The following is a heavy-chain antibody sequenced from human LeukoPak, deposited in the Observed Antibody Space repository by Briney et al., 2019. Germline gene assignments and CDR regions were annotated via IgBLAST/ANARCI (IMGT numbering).Heavy chain of an antibody. CDR3: ARDCIAGGGMGGGKDY. CDR2: ISYDGSNK. D-gene: IGHD6-13*01. J-gene: IGHJ4*02. V-gene: IGHV3-30-3*01. CDR1: GFTFSNYA. Sequence: GRSLRLSCAASGFTFSNYAMHWVRQAPGKGLEWVAGISYDGSNKYYADSVKGRFTISRDNSKNTLYLQMNSLRVDATAVYFWARDCIAGGGMGGGKDYWGQGTLVTVSS.